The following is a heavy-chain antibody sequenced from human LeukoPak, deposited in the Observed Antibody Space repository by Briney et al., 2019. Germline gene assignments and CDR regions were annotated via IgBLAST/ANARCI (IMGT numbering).Heavy chain of an antibody. J-gene: IGHJ6*03. Sequence: ASVKVSCKASGYTVTGYYMHWVRQAPGQGLEWRGWINPNSGGTNYAQKLQDRVTMTRDTSISTAYMELSRLRSDDTAVYYCARDRAAAGIYYYYYYMDVWGKGTTVTVSS. CDR3: ARDRAAAGIYYYYYYMDV. V-gene: IGHV1-2*02. D-gene: IGHD6-13*01. CDR1: GYTVTGYY. CDR2: INPNSGGT.